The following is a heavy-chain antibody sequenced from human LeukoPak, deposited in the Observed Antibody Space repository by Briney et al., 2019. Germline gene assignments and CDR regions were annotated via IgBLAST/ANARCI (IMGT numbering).Heavy chain of an antibody. CDR2: IYYSGST. V-gene: IGHV4-31*03. CDR3: ARDYGGNSGYYYYYYMDV. CDR1: GGSISSGGYY. D-gene: IGHD4-23*01. Sequence: PSQTLSLTCTVSGGSISSGGYYWSWIRQHPGQGLEWIGYIYYSGSTYYNPSLKSRVTISVDTSKNQFSLKLSSVTAADTAVYYCARDYGGNSGYYYYYYMDVWRKGTTVTVSS. J-gene: IGHJ6*03.